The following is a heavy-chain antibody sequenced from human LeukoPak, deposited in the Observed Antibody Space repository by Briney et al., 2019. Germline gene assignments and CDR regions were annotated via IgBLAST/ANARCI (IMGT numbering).Heavy chain of an antibody. V-gene: IGHV3-23*01. J-gene: IGHJ4*02. D-gene: IGHD3-22*01. Sequence: GGSLRLSCAASGFTFSNYAMSWVRQAPGEGLEWVSAITDSGGSTYYSDSVKGRFTIPRDNSKNTLYLQMNTLRAEDTAIYYCAKGSSGSRPYYFDYWGQGTLVTVSS. CDR1: GFTFSNYA. CDR2: ITDSGGST. CDR3: AKGSSGSRPYYFDY.